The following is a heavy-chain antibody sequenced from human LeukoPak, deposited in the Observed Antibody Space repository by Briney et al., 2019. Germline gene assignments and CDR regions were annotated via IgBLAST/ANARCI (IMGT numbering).Heavy chain of an antibody. V-gene: IGHV3-30*02. Sequence: PGGSLSLSCAASGFTFSSYGMHWVRQAPGKGLEWVAFIRYDGSNKYYADSVNGRFTISRDNSKNTLYLQMNSLRAEDTAVYYCAKVARDFWSGYWDLWGRGTLVTVS. D-gene: IGHD3-3*01. CDR2: IRYDGSNK. CDR3: AKVARDFWSGYWDL. J-gene: IGHJ2*01. CDR1: GFTFSSYG.